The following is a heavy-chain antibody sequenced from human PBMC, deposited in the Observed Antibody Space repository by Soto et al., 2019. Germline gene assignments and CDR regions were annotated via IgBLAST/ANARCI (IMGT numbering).Heavy chain of an antibody. V-gene: IGHV3-30*03. J-gene: IGHJ4*02. Sequence: QVQLVESGGGVVQPGRSLRLSCAASGFTFSSYGMHWVRQAPGKGLAWVAVISYDGSNKYYADSVKGRFTISRDNSKNTLYLQMNSLRAEDTAVYYCALRGYYYDSSGSPLGYWGQGTLVTVSS. CDR3: ALRGYYYDSSGSPLGY. CDR1: GFTFSSYG. CDR2: ISYDGSNK. D-gene: IGHD3-22*01.